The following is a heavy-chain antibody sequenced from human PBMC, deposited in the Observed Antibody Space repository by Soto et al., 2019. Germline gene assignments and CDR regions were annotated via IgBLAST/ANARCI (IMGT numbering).Heavy chain of an antibody. Sequence: QTLSLTCVTCGDSVSRNSAAWHWIRQSPSRGLEWLGRTYYRSKWYNDYAVSVKSRISINPDTSKNQFSLQLNSVTPEATAVHDCARARGGIDAFDIWGQGTMVTVSS. CDR2: TYYRSKWYN. D-gene: IGHD3-10*01. V-gene: IGHV6-1*01. CDR3: ARARGGIDAFDI. J-gene: IGHJ3*02. CDR1: GDSVSRNSAA.